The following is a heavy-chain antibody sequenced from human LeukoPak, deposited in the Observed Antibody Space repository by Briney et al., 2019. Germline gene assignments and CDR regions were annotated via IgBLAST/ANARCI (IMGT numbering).Heavy chain of an antibody. V-gene: IGHV1-3*01. CDR2: INAGNGNT. CDR1: GYTFTSYA. J-gene: IGHJ4*02. Sequence: ASVKVSCKASGYTFTSYAMHWVRQAPGQRLEWMGWINAGNGNTKYSQEFQGRVTITRDTSASTAYMELSSLRSEDTAVYYCARGRGIGDIIDYWGQGTLVTVSS. D-gene: IGHD2-15*01. CDR3: ARGRGIGDIIDY.